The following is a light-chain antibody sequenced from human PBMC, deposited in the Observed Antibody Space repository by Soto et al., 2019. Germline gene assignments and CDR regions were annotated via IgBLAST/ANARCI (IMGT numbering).Light chain of an antibody. J-gene: IGLJ3*02. V-gene: IGLV8-61*01. CDR3: VLDMGSGV. Sequence: QTVVTQEPSFSVSPGGTVTLTCGLSSGSVSTSYYPSWYQQTPGQAPRTLIYSTNTRSSGVPDRFSGSILGNKAALTITGAQADDESDYYCVLDMGSGVFGGGTKLTVL. CDR1: SGSVSTSYY. CDR2: STN.